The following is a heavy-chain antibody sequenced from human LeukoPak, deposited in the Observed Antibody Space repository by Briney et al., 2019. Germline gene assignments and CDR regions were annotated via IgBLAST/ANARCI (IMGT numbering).Heavy chain of an antibody. D-gene: IGHD2/OR15-2a*01. V-gene: IGHV3-30-3*01. J-gene: IGHJ3*02. CDR1: GFTFSSYA. Sequence: GGSLRLSCAASGFTFSSYAMHWVRQAPGKGLEWVAVISYDGSNKYYADSVKGRFTISRDNSKNTLYLQMNSLRAEDTAVYYCAKDNSPSNAFDIWGQGTMVTVSS. CDR2: ISYDGSNK. CDR3: AKDNSPSNAFDI.